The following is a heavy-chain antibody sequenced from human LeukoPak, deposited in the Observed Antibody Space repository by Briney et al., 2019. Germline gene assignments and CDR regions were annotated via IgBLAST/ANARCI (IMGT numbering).Heavy chain of an antibody. CDR3: ATCSSTSCYKGGLDY. Sequence: ASVKVSCKASGYTFTSYYMHGVRQAPGQGLEWMGIINPSGGSTTYAQKFQGRVTMTRDTSTSTVYMELSSLRSEDTAVYYCATCSSTSCYKGGLDYWGQGTLVTVSS. V-gene: IGHV1-46*01. CDR2: INPSGGST. CDR1: GYTFTSYY. J-gene: IGHJ4*02. D-gene: IGHD2-2*02.